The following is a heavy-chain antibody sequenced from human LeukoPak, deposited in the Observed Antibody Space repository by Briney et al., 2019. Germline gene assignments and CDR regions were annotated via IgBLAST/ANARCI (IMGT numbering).Heavy chain of an antibody. J-gene: IGHJ2*01. CDR3: ARAVAATHWYFDL. V-gene: IGHV4-38-2*02. Sequence: SETLSLTCTVSGYSISSGYYWGWIRQPPGKGLEWIGSIYYSGSTYYNPSLKSRVTISVDTSKNQFSLKLSAVTAADTAVYYCARAVAATHWYFDLWGRGTLVTVSS. D-gene: IGHD2-15*01. CDR1: GYSISSGYY. CDR2: IYYSGST.